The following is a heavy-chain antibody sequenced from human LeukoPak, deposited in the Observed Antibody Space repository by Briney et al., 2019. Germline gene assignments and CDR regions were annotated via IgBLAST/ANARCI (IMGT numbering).Heavy chain of an antibody. J-gene: IGHJ5*02. V-gene: IGHV1-2*02. CDR1: GYTFTGYY. D-gene: IGHD4-17*01. Sequence: GASVKVSCKASGYTFTGYYMHWVRQAPGQGLEWMGWINPNSGGTNYAQKFQGRVTMTRDTSISTAYMELSRPRSDDTAVYYCARDPSTANWFDPWGQGTLVTVSS. CDR3: ARDPSTANWFDP. CDR2: INPNSGGT.